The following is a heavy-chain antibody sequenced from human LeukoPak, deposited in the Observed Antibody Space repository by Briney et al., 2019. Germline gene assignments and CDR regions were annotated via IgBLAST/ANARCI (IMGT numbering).Heavy chain of an antibody. CDR1: GYTFTGYY. CDR3: ARDRLVGARANDY. Sequence: ASVKVSCKASGYTFTGYYMHWVREAPGQGLEWMGWINPNSGGTNYAQKFQGRVTMTRDTSISTAYMELSRLRSDDTAVYYCARDRLVGARANDYWGQGTLVTVSS. J-gene: IGHJ4*02. D-gene: IGHD1-26*01. CDR2: INPNSGGT. V-gene: IGHV1-2*02.